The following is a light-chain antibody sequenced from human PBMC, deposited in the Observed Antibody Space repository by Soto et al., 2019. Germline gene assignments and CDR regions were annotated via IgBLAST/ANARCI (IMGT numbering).Light chain of an antibody. CDR1: SSNIGNNG. V-gene: IGLV1-36*01. CDR3: AAWDDSLSGWV. CDR2: YDD. Sequence: QSVLTQPPSVSAAPRQRVTISCSGSSSNIGNNGVNWYQQLPGKAPKLLIYYDDLLPSGVSDRFSGSTSGTSASLAISGLQSEDEADDYCAAWDDSLSGWVFGGWTK. J-gene: IGLJ3*02.